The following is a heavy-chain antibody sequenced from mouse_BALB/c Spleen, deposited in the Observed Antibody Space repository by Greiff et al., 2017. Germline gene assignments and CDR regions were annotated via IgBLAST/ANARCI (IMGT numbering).Heavy chain of an antibody. CDR2: IYPGDGDT. Sequence: QVQLKESGAELVRPGSSVKISCKASGYAFSSYWMNWVKQRPGQGLEWIGQIYPGDGDTNYNGKFKGKATLTADKSSSTAYMQLSSLTSEDSAVYFCARWILRYYFDYWGQGTTLTVSS. CDR1: GYAFSSYW. CDR3: ARWILRYYFDY. V-gene: IGHV1-80*01. D-gene: IGHD2-3*01. J-gene: IGHJ2*01.